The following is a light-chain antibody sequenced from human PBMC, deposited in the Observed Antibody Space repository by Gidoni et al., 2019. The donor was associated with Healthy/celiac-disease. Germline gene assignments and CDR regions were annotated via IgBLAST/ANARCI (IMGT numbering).Light chain of an antibody. CDR2: DAS. Sequence: EIVLTQSPATLSFSPGERSTLSCRASQSVSSYLAWYQQKPGQAPRLLIYDASNRDTGIPARFSGSGSGTDFTLTISSLEPEDFAVYYCQQGSNWPLTFGGGTKVEIK. CDR1: QSVSSY. CDR3: QQGSNWPLT. V-gene: IGKV3-11*01. J-gene: IGKJ4*01.